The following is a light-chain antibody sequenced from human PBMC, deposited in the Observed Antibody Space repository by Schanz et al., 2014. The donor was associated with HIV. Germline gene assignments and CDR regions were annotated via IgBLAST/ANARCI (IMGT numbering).Light chain of an antibody. J-gene: IGKJ1*01. Sequence: EIVMTQSPATLSVSPGERATLSCRASQTVSSSSLAWYQQKPGQAPRLLIYGASSRATGIPDRFSGSGSGTDFTLTISRLEPEDFAVYYCQQYGSSPPGVTFGQGTKVEIK. CDR1: QTVSSSS. CDR2: GAS. CDR3: QQYGSSPPGVT. V-gene: IGKV3-20*01.